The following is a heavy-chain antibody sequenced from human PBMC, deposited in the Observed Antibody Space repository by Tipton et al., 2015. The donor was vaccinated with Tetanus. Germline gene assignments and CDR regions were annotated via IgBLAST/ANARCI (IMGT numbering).Heavy chain of an antibody. CDR1: GFTFSSYS. CDR2: ISSSSSYI. Sequence: SLRLSCAASGFTFSSYSMNWVRQAPGKGLEWVSSISSSSSYIYYADSVKGRFTISRDNAKNSLYLQMNSLRAEDTAVYYCARQGYCSGGRCYWPENFDYWGQGTLVTVSS. D-gene: IGHD2-15*01. V-gene: IGHV3-21*01. J-gene: IGHJ4*02. CDR3: ARQGYCSGGRCYWPENFDY.